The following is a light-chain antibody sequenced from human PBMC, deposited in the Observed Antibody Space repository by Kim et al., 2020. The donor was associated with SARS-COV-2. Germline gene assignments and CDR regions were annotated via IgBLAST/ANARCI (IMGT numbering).Light chain of an antibody. CDR1: SSNIGINT. CDR3: ATWDDSLNGLV. J-gene: IGLJ2*01. Sequence: QSVLTQPPSASGTPGQRVSISCSGRSSNIGINTVNWYRQYPGTAPKLLIHNNDQRPSGVPDRFSGSRSGTSASLAISGLQSEDETIYYCATWDDSLNGLVFGGGTQLTVL. V-gene: IGLV1-44*01. CDR2: NND.